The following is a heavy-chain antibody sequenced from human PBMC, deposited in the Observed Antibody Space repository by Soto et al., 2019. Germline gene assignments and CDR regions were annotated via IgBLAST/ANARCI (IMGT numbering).Heavy chain of an antibody. D-gene: IGHD6-19*01. J-gene: IGHJ5*02. CDR3: AAEGWLA. CDR2: IVVGSGNT. Sequence: QMQLVQSGPEVKKPGTSVKVSCKTSGFTFTTSAVQRVRQARGQRLEWIGWIVVGSGNTNYAQKFQERVTITRDMSTSTAYMELSSLRSEDTAVYYCAAEGWLAWGQGTLVTVSS. CDR1: GFTFTTSA. V-gene: IGHV1-58*01.